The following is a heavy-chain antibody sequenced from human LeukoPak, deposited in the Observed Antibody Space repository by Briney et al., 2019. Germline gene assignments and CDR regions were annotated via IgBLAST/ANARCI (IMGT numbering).Heavy chain of an antibody. D-gene: IGHD2-2*01. CDR2: IYYSGST. V-gene: IGHV4-30-4*01. CDR3: ARGAPGPAARVTNWFDP. CDR1: GGSISSGDYY. J-gene: IGHJ5*02. Sequence: SQTLSLTCTVSGGSISSGDYYWSWIRQPPGKGLEWIGYIYYSGSTYYNPSLKSRVTISVDTSKNQFSLKLSSVTAADTAVYYCARGAPGPAARVTNWFDPWGQGTLVTVSS.